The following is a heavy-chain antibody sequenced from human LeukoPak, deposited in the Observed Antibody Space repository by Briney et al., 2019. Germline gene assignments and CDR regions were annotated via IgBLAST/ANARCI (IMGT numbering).Heavy chain of an antibody. CDR1: GASISSSTYY. CDR3: ARRYCSSTSGPFDP. CDR2: IYYSGST. V-gene: IGHV4-39*07. D-gene: IGHD2-2*01. Sequence: SETLSLTCTVSGASISSSTYYWGWIRQPPGKGLEWIGSIYYSGSTNYNPSLKSRVTISVDTSKNQFSLKLSSVTAADTAVYYCARRYCSSTSGPFDPWGQGTLVTVSS. J-gene: IGHJ5*02.